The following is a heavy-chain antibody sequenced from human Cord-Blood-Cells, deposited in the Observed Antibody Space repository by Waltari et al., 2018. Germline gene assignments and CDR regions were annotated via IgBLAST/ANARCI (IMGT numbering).Heavy chain of an antibody. CDR3: ARVGRFGGVFGY. CDR1: GGTFSSYA. J-gene: IGHJ4*02. Sequence: QVQLVQSGAEVKKPGSSVKVSCKASGGTFSSYAISWVRPAPGQGLEWMGGIIPIFGTANYAQKCQVRVTITADESTSTAYMELSSLRSEDTAVYYCARVGRFGGVFGYWGQGTLVTVSS. CDR2: IIPIFGTA. D-gene: IGHD3-16*02. V-gene: IGHV1-69*12.